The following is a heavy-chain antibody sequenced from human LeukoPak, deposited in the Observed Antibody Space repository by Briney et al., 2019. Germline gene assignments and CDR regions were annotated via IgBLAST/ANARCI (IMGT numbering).Heavy chain of an antibody. Sequence: GGSLRLSCAASGFTFSIYSMNWVRQAPGKGLEWVSYISSSSSTIYHADSVKGRFTISRDNAKNSLYLQMNSLRDEDTAVYYCAKCELKWLPYNGMDVWGQGTTVTVSS. CDR2: ISSSSSTI. D-gene: IGHD6-19*01. CDR3: AKCELKWLPYNGMDV. CDR1: GFTFSIYS. J-gene: IGHJ6*02. V-gene: IGHV3-48*02.